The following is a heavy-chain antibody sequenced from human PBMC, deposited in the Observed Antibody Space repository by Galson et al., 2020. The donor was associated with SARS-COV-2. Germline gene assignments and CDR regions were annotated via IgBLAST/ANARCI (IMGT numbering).Heavy chain of an antibody. J-gene: IGHJ4*02. CDR2: TYYRSKWYN. Sequence: SETLSLTCVISGDSVSSTNAAWNWIRQSPSRGLEWLGRTYYRSKWYNDYAVSVKSRITINPDTSKNQFSLQLNSVTPEDTALYYCARAERGSGWFSVDYWGQGTLGTVSS. CDR1: GDSVSSTNAA. V-gene: IGHV6-1*01. CDR3: ARAERGSGWFSVDY. D-gene: IGHD6-19*01.